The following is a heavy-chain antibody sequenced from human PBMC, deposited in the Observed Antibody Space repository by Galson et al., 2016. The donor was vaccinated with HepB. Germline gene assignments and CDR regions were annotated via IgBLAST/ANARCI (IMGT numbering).Heavy chain of an antibody. J-gene: IGHJ6*02. CDR2: ISGDGITT. D-gene: IGHD6-13*01. CDR1: GFTFSTYA. V-gene: IGHV3-23*01. Sequence: SLRLSCAASGFTFSTYAMTWVRQSPGKGLEWVSTISGDGITTYYADSVKGRFTISRDISKNTLYLQLDSLRADDTAVYYCAKASSPGYYYGMDVWGQGTTVTVSS. CDR3: AKASSPGYYYGMDV.